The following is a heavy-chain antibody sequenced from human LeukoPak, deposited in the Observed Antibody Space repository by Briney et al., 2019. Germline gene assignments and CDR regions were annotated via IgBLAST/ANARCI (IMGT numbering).Heavy chain of an antibody. CDR2: ISGYNGNT. Sequence: GASVKVSCKTSGYTFTRYGVSWVRQAPGQGLEWMGWISGYNGNTHYAQRFQGRVTITTDTSTTTAYMELSSLRSEDTAVYYCASGVHTIVVVPAAPRSEAFDIWGQGTMVTVSS. V-gene: IGHV1-18*01. CDR3: ASGVHTIVVVPAAPRSEAFDI. D-gene: IGHD2-2*01. CDR1: GYTFTRYG. J-gene: IGHJ3*02.